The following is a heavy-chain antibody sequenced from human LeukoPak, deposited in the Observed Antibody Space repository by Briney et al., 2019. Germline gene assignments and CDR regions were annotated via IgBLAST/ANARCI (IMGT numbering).Heavy chain of an antibody. V-gene: IGHV3-21*01. CDR2: ISSSSSYI. CDR1: AFTFSSYS. D-gene: IGHD3-9*01. CDR3: AKGPYDILTGYYLDYMDV. J-gene: IGHJ6*03. Sequence: GGSLRLSCAASAFTFSSYSMNWVRQAPGKGLEWVSSISSSSSYIYYADSVKGRFTISRDNAKNSLYLQMNSLRAEDTAVYYCAKGPYDILTGYYLDYMDVWGKGTTVTISS.